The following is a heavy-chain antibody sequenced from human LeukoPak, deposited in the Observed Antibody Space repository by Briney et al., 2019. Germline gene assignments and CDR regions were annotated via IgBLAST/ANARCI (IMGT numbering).Heavy chain of an antibody. V-gene: IGHV5-51*01. D-gene: IGHD3-22*01. CDR3: ARTPHSSGYHFDY. J-gene: IGHJ4*02. Sequence: GESPQISCKGAGSIFTSYWIGWGRQLPGKGLGWMGIIYPGDSDTRYSPSFQGQVTISADKSISTAYPQWSSLKASDTAMYYCARTPHSSGYHFDYWGQGTLVTVSS. CDR1: GSIFTSYW. CDR2: IYPGDSDT.